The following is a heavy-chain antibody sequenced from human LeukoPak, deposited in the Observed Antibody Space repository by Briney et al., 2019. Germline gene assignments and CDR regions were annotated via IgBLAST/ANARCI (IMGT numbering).Heavy chain of an antibody. D-gene: IGHD6-19*01. CDR1: GFTFSSYW. CDR3: ASSTHSSDWYFDY. J-gene: IGHJ4*02. CDR2: INSDGSST. Sequence: GGSLRLSCAASGFTFSSYWMHWVRQAPGKGLVWVSRINSDGSSTSYADSVKGRFTISRDNAKNTLYLQMNSLRAEDTAVYYCASSTHSSDWYFDYWGQGTLVTVSS. V-gene: IGHV3-74*01.